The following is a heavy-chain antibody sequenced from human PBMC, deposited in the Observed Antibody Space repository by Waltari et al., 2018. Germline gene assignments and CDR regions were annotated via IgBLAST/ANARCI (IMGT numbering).Heavy chain of an antibody. Sequence: EVHLVESGGGLVQPGGSLRLSWSASGFPLSGYEMNWVCQAPGKGLEWISYISSTGDTIYYADSVKGRFTISRDNAKNTLYLQMKRLRADDTALYYCARGIAADGGGGYWGQGILVTVSS. CDR1: GFPLSGYE. V-gene: IGHV3-48*03. J-gene: IGHJ4*02. D-gene: IGHD6-13*01. CDR2: ISSTGDTI. CDR3: ARGIAADGGGGY.